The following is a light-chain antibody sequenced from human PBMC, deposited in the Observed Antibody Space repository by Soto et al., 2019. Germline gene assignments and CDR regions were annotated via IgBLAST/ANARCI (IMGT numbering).Light chain of an antibody. CDR2: GAS. Sequence: EIVLTQSPATLSLSPGERATLSCGASQSVSSYLAWYQQKPGQAPRLLIYGASNRATGIPARFTAFGSRTDFTLTISSLEPEDFAVYYCQQYGSSPRTFGQGTKVEFK. CDR1: QSVSSY. CDR3: QQYGSSPRT. V-gene: IGKV3-11*01. J-gene: IGKJ1*01.